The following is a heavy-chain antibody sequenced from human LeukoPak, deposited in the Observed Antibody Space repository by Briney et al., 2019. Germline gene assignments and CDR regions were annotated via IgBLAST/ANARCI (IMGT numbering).Heavy chain of an antibody. CDR1: GYSISSGYC. CDR2: IYHSGST. D-gene: IGHD1-14*01. J-gene: IGHJ6*04. Sequence: SETLSLTCAVSGYSISSGYCWGWIRQPPGKGLEWIGSIYHSGSTYYNPSLKSRVTISVDTSKNQFSLKLSSVTAADTAVYYCAGRDPSEMDVWGKGTTVTVSS. CDR3: AGRDPSEMDV. V-gene: IGHV4-38-2*01.